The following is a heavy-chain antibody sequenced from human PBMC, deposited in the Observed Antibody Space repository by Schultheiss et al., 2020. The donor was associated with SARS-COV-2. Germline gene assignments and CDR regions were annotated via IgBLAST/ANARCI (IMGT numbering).Heavy chain of an antibody. J-gene: IGHJ6*02. CDR2: ISDSGGST. CDR3: AKRPLRYFDV. CDR1: GFTFSSYW. Sequence: GGSLRLSCAASGFTFSSYWMHWVRQAPGKGLVWVSTISDSGGSTYYADSVKGRFTISRDNSKNTLYLQMNSLRAEDTAVYYCAKRPLRYFDVWGQGTTVTVSS. D-gene: IGHD3-9*01. V-gene: IGHV3-23*01.